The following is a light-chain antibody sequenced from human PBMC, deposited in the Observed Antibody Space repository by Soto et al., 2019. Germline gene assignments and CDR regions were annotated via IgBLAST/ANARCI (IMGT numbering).Light chain of an antibody. J-gene: IGKJ4*01. CDR1: QNVGNN. CDR3: QQYNSWVT. CDR2: GAS. Sequence: EIVMTQSPETLCVSPGESATLSCRASQNVGNNLAWYQQQPGQSPRLLLYGASTRASGIPPRFRGSGSGTDCTLNIKYLRSEDTAVYYCQQYNSWVTFGGGTRVEI. V-gene: IGKV3D-15*01.